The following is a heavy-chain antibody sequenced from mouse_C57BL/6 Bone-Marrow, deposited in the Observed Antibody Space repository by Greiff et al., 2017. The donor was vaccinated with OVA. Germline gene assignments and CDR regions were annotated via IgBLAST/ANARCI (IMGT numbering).Heavy chain of an antibody. J-gene: IGHJ2*01. CDR2: INYDGSST. V-gene: IGHV5-16*01. D-gene: IGHD3-2*02. CDR1: GFTFSDYY. CDR3: ARDRGSSGYFDY. Sequence: EVQVVESEGGLVQPGSSMKLSCTASGFTFSDYYMAWVRQVPEKGLEWVANINYDGSSTYYLDSLKSRFIISRDNAKNILYLQMSSLKSEDTATYYCARDRGSSGYFDYWGQGTTLTVSS.